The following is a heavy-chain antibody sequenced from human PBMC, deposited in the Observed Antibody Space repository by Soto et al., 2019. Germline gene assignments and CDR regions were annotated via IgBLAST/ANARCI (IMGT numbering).Heavy chain of an antibody. J-gene: IGHJ5*02. Sequence: QVQLVQSGGEVKKPGASVKVSCKASGYTFTSYGISWVRQAPGQGLEWMGRISAYNGNTNYAQKLHGIVTTTTDTATSKADMELRSLRSDDTAVYYCARVVGALGHWFDPWGQGTLVTVSS. CDR1: GYTFTSYG. V-gene: IGHV1-18*01. D-gene: IGHD1-26*01. CDR3: ARVVGALGHWFDP. CDR2: ISAYNGNT.